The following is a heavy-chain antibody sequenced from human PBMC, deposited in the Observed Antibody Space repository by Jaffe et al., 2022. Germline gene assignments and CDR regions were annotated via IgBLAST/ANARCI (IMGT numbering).Heavy chain of an antibody. V-gene: IGHV3-30*18. Sequence: QVQLVESGGGVVQPGRSLRLSCAASGFTFSSYGMHWVRQAPGKGLEWVAVISYDGSNKYYADSVKGRFTISRDNSKNTLYLQMNSLRAEDTAVYYCAKETYSSSWYSYFDYWGQGTLVTVSS. J-gene: IGHJ4*02. CDR3: AKETYSSSWYSYFDY. CDR2: ISYDGSNK. D-gene: IGHD6-13*01. CDR1: GFTFSSYG.